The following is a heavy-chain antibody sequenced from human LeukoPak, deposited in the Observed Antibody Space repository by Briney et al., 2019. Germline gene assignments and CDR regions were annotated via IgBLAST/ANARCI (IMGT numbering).Heavy chain of an antibody. J-gene: IGHJ5*02. Sequence: SETLSLTCAVYGGSFSGYYWSWIRQPPGKGLEWIGEINHSGSTNYNPSLKSRVTISVDTSKNQFSLKLSSVTAADTAVYYCARGHYYYGSGSFNWFDPWGQGTLVTVSS. CDR3: ARGHYYYGSGSFNWFDP. V-gene: IGHV4-34*01. CDR1: GGSFSGYY. D-gene: IGHD3-10*01. CDR2: INHSGST.